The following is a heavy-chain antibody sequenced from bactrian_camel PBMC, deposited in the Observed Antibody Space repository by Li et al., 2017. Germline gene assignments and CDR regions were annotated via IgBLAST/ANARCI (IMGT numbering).Heavy chain of an antibody. V-gene: IGHV3S31*01. Sequence: VQLVESGGGSVQAGGSLKLSCAISGATIQSACLGWFRQAPGQSRNWIADFSVGGRVTHYTDNYAVKGRFTISSVNAEKTLYLQMNNLTPEDTATCYCAATGLYCSSWQFDTLLRDGSGFPYWGQGTQVTVS. J-gene: IGHJ4*01. D-gene: IGHD3*01. CDR1: GATIQSAC. CDR2: FSVGGRVT. CDR3: AATGLYCSSWQFDTLLRDGSGFPY.